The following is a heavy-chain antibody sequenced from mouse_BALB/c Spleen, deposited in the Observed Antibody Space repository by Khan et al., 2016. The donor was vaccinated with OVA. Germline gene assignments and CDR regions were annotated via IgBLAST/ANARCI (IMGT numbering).Heavy chain of an antibody. V-gene: IGHV3-2*02. CDR3: ARKNYYGYAVDY. J-gene: IGHJ4*01. CDR2: ISYSGST. Sequence: EVQLQESGPGLVKPSQSLSLTCTGTGYSITTNYAWDWIRQFPGNKLEWMGYISYSGSTSYNQYLKSRISITRDTSKNHFFLQLNSVTTEDTATYYCARKNYYGYAVDYWCQGTSVTVSS. D-gene: IGHD1-1*01. CDR1: GYSITTNYA.